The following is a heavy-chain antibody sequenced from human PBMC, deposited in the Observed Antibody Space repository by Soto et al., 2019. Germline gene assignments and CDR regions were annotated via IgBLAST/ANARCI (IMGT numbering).Heavy chain of an antibody. D-gene: IGHD3-10*01. Sequence: PGGSLRLSCAASRFSLTNCSMNWVRQAPGKGLEWVSSISTTSKYIYYADSMKGRFTISRDNAKNSLYLEMNSLRGKDTAVYYCGRASGEHTSNLDYCGQGTLFTVSS. CDR3: GRASGEHTSNLDY. CDR2: ISTTSKYI. V-gene: IGHV3-21*06. CDR1: RFSLTNCS. J-gene: IGHJ4*02.